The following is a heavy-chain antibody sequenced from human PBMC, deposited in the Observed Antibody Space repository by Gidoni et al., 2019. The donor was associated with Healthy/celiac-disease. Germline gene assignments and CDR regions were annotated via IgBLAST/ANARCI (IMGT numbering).Heavy chain of an antibody. CDR2: ISSSSSYI. D-gene: IGHD3-10*01. V-gene: IGHV3-21*01. Sequence: EVQLVESGGGLVKPGGSLRLSCAASGFTFSSYSMNWVRQAPGKGLEWVSSISSSSSYIYYADSVKGRFTISRDNAKNSLYLQMNSLRAEDTAVYYCARGEGWLQYGVRGAFDIWGQGTMVTVSS. CDR3: ARGEGWLQYGVRGAFDI. J-gene: IGHJ3*02. CDR1: GFTFSSYS.